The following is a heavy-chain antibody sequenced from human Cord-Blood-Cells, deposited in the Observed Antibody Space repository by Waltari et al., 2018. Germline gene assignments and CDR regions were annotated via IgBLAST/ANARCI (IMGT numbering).Heavy chain of an antibody. CDR3: ATGDYSNYYYYGMDV. Sequence: QVQLVQSGPEVKKPGASVKVSCKVSGYPPTELSMPWVRQAPGKGLEWMGGFDPEDGETIYAQKFQGRVTMTEDTSTDTAYMELSSLRSEDTAVYYCATGDYSNYYYYGMDVWGQGTTVTVSS. CDR1: GYPPTELS. CDR2: FDPEDGET. J-gene: IGHJ6*02. D-gene: IGHD4-4*01. V-gene: IGHV1-24*01.